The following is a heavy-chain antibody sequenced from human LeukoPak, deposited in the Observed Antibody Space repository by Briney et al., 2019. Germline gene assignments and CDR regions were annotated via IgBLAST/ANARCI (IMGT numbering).Heavy chain of an antibody. CDR2: MNPSRGNT. Sequence: ASVRVSCKVSGYTFIDYDINWVRQAAGQGLEWMGWMNPSRGNTGYAQKFQDRFTITRDTSISTIYMELRSLRSEDTAVYFCARGRVTMFGPVGWYFDFWGRGTPLTVSS. J-gene: IGHJ2*01. CDR1: GYTFIDYD. V-gene: IGHV1-8*02. CDR3: ARGRVTMFGPVGWYFDF. D-gene: IGHD3-3*01.